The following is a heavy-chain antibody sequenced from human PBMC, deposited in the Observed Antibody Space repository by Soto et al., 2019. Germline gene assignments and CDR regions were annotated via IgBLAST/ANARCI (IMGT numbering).Heavy chain of an antibody. CDR1: GGSIHSSYW. Sequence: QVQLQESGPGLVKPSGTLSLICDVSGGSIHSSYWWSWVRQPPGRRLEWMGEIFHLGGATYNPSFESRVTISVDKTKNQFYLKLTSVTAADSAIYFCARSFDYWGPGILVTVSS. CDR3: ARSFDY. J-gene: IGHJ4*02. CDR2: IFHLGGA. V-gene: IGHV4-4*02.